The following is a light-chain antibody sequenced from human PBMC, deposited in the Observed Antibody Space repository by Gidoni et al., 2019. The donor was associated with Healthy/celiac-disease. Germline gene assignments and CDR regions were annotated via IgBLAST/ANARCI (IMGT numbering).Light chain of an antibody. CDR3: QQYNNWPPWT. CDR1: QSVSSN. V-gene: IGKV3-15*01. J-gene: IGKJ1*01. CDR2: GAS. Sequence: EIVMTQSPATLSVSPGERATLSCRASQSVSSNLAWYQQKHGQAPRLLSYGASTRATGIPARFSGSGSGTEFTLTISSLQSEDFAVYYCQQYNNWPPWTFGQXTKVEIK.